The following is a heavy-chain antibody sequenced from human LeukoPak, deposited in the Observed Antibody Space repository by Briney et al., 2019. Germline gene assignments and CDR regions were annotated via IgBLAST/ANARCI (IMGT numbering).Heavy chain of an antibody. CDR3: ASRPRADIGPLDF. J-gene: IGHJ4*02. CDR2: ISGSGSRT. V-gene: IGHV3-23*01. D-gene: IGHD1-14*01. CDR1: GFTFSDYA. Sequence: GGSLRLSCAASGFTFSDYAMTWARQAPGKGLEWVSSISGSGSRTYYTESVKGRFTISRDNSKNTLYLQMNSLRADETAIYYCASRPRADIGPLDFWGQGTLVTFSS.